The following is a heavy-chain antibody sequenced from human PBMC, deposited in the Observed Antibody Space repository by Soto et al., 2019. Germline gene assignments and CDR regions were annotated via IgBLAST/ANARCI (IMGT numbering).Heavy chain of an antibody. D-gene: IGHD3-22*01. CDR1: GYDFSTYA. V-gene: IGHV1-3*04. CDR3: VRDGGDCGYRLTYYYMGLDV. J-gene: IGHJ6*02. Sequence: GASVKVSCKTSGYDFSTYAMHWVRQAPGQRLEWMGWINIGSGRTEYSQNLQDRITITRDTSASTVYMGLSSLKSEDTSVYFCVRDGGDCGYRLTYYYMGLDVWGQGTKVTVSS. CDR2: INIGSGRT.